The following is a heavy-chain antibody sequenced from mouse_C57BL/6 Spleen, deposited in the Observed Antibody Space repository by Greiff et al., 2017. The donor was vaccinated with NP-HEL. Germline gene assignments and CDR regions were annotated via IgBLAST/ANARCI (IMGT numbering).Heavy chain of an antibody. CDR2: IYPRDGST. J-gene: IGHJ1*03. CDR1: GYTFTDHT. V-gene: IGHV1-78*01. D-gene: IGHD2-4*01. Sequence: QVQLKESDAELVKPGASVKISCKVSGYTFTDHTIHWMKQRPEQGLEWIGYIYPRDGSTTYNEKFKGKATLTADKSSSTAYMQLNSLTSEDSAVYICARVPLYYDYDWYFDVWGTGTTVTVSA. CDR3: ARVPLYYDYDWYFDV.